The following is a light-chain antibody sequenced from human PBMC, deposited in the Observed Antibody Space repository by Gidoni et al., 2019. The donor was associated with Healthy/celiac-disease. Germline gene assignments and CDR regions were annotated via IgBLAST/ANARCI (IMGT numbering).Light chain of an antibody. CDR3: QQYNNWPLT. CDR2: GAS. V-gene: IGKV3-15*01. Sequence: EIVMTQSPATLSVSPGERATLSCRASQSVSSNLARYQQKPGQAPRLLIYGASTRATGIPARFSGSGSGTEFTLTISSLQSEDFAVYYCQQYNNWPLTFGGXTKVEIK. J-gene: IGKJ4*01. CDR1: QSVSSN.